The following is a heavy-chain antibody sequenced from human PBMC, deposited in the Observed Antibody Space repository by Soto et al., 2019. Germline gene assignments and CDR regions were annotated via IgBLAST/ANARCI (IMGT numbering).Heavy chain of an antibody. CDR1: GGSFSGYY. D-gene: IGHD2-15*01. J-gene: IGHJ5*02. CDR2: INHSGST. CDR3: ARRPTGYCSGGSCAP. Sequence: QVQLQQWGAGLLKPSETLSLTCAVYGGSFSGYYWSWIRQPPGKGLEWIGEINHSGSTNYNPSLTSRVTRSVDTSKNQFSLKLSSVTAADTAVYYCARRPTGYCSGGSCAPWGQGTLVTVSS. V-gene: IGHV4-34*01.